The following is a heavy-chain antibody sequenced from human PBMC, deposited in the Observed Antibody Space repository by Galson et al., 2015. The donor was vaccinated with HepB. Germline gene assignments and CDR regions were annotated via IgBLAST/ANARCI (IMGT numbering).Heavy chain of an antibody. J-gene: IGHJ4*02. CDR3: ARDTDSSGYYNFDY. D-gene: IGHD3-22*01. V-gene: IGHV3-15*07. CDR1: GFTFSNAW. Sequence: SLRLSCAASGFTFSNAWMNWVRQAPGKGLEWVGRIKSKTDGGTTDYAAPVKGRFTISRDNSKNTLYLQMNSLRAEDTAVYYCARDTDSSGYYNFDYWGQGTLVTVSS. CDR2: IKSKTDGGTT.